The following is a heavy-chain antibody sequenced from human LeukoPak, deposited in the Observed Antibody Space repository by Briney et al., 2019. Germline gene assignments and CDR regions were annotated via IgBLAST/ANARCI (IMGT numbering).Heavy chain of an antibody. Sequence: SETLSLTCTVSGDITHYWGWIRQPPGKGLECIGSIYFSGSVYYNPSLRSRVTISLDTSKKQLSLKLNSVTAADTAIYYCAKHNGGGIVSYVAPGPPDYFDHWGQGALVTVPS. J-gene: IGHJ4*02. D-gene: IGHD2-21*01. CDR1: GDITHY. CDR2: IYFSGSV. CDR3: AKHNGGGIVSYVAPGPPDYFDH. V-gene: IGHV4-39*01.